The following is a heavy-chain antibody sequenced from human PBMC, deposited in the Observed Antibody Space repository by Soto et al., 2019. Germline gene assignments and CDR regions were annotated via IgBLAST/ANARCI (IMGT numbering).Heavy chain of an antibody. CDR1: GYSFTSYW. Sequence: GESRKISCKCSGYSFTSYWIEWARKVPGKGREWLGIIYPGDSDTRYSPSFQGQVTISADKSISTAYLQWSSLKASDTAMYYCAREGTGYYDWFDPWGQGTLVTVSS. CDR2: IYPGDSDT. J-gene: IGHJ5*02. CDR3: AREGTGYYDWFDP. D-gene: IGHD3-9*01. V-gene: IGHV5-51*01.